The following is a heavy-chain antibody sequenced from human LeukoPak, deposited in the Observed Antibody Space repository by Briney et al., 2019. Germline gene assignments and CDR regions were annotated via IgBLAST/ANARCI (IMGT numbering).Heavy chain of an antibody. CDR3: ARGITGTTGPDF. J-gene: IGHJ4*02. D-gene: IGHD1-20*01. Sequence: TLSLTCTVSGGSISSGGYYWSWIRQHPGKGLEWIGFIYYSGSTYYNPSLKSRVTISVDTSKNQFSLKLSSVTAADTAVYHCARGITGTTGPDFWGQGTLVTVSS. CDR1: GGSISSGGYY. V-gene: IGHV4-31*03. CDR2: IYYSGST.